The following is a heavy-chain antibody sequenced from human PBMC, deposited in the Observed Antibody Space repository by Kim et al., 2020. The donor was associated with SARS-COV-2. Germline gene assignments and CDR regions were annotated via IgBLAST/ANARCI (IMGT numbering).Heavy chain of an antibody. CDR3: ARHVVYDFFRFDP. D-gene: IGHD3-3*01. CDR2: IDPSDSFS. V-gene: IGHV5-10-1*01. J-gene: IGHJ5*02. CDR1: GYIFTKNW. Sequence: GESLKISCRGSGYIFTKNWISWVRHMPGRGLEWMGTIDPSDSFSTNSPSYSPSFQGHVTISIDKSISTVYLQWTSLKASDTAIYYCARHVVYDFFRFDPWGQGTLVTVSS.